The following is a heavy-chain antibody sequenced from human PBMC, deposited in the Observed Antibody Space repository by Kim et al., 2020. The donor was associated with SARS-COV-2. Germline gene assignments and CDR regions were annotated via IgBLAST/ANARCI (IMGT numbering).Heavy chain of an antibody. D-gene: IGHD5-12*01. V-gene: IGHV3-66*02. CDR1: GFTVSSNF. Sequence: GGSLRLSCAASGFTVSSNFMSWVRQAPGKGLECVSLIYSDGSTYYADSVKGRFTISRDNSKNTVYVQMNSLRVDDTAVYYCVTLRAWDGYKAGYWGQGTLVTVSS. J-gene: IGHJ4*02. CDR2: IYSDGST. CDR3: VTLRAWDGYKAGY.